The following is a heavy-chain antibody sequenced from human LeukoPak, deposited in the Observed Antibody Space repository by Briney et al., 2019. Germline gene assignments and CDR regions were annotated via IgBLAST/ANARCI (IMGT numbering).Heavy chain of an antibody. CDR3: AKYSSSSNYYYGMDV. J-gene: IGHJ6*02. D-gene: IGHD6-13*01. Sequence: PGRSLRLSCVASGFSFSSYVVHWVRQAPGKGLEWVAVILYDGSNKYYADSVKGRFTISRDNSKNTLYLQMNSLRAEDTAVYFCAKYSSSSNYYYGMDVWGQGTTVTVSS. V-gene: IGHV3-30*18. CDR1: GFSFSSYV. CDR2: ILYDGSNK.